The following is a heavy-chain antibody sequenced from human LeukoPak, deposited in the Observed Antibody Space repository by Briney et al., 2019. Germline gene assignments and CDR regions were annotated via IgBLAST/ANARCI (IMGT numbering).Heavy chain of an antibody. CDR3: ARRSFGAVAGDDAFDI. V-gene: IGHV1-69*01. J-gene: IGHJ3*02. CDR1: GGTFSIYA. CDR2: IIPIFGTA. Sequence: ASVKVSCKASGGTFSIYAISWVRQAPGQGLEWMGGIIPIFGTANYAQKFQGRVTITADESTSTAYMELSSLRSEDTAVYYCARRSFGAVAGDDAFDIWGQGTMVTVSS. D-gene: IGHD6-19*01.